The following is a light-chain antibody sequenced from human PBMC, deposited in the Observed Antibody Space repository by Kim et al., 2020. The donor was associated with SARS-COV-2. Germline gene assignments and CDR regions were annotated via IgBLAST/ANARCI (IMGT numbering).Light chain of an antibody. CDR3: QQYFLFPYS. CDR1: HGISKY. J-gene: IGKJ2*01. Sequence: SASVGERITITCRASHGISKYLVWFRQRTGKAPESLIFAASILESGVPSRFSGSGSGTDFTLTISSLQPEDFATYYCQQYFLFPYSFGQGTKLEI. V-gene: IGKV1-16*01. CDR2: AAS.